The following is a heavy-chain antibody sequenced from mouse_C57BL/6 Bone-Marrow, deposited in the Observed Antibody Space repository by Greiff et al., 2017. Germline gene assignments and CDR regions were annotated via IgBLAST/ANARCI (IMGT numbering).Heavy chain of an antibody. CDR3: ARTYYSNVVYFDY. V-gene: IGHV2-2*01. D-gene: IGHD2-5*01. Sequence: VKLQQSGPGLVQPSQSLSITCTVSGFSLTSYGVHWVRQSPGKGLEWLGVIWSGGSTDYNAAFISRLSISKDNSKSQVFFKMNSLQADDTAIYYCARTYYSNVVYFDYWGQGTTLTVSS. CDR2: IWSGGST. J-gene: IGHJ2*01. CDR1: GFSLTSYG.